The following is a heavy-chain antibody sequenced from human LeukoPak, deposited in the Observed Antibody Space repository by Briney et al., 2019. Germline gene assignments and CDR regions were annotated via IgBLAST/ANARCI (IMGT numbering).Heavy chain of an antibody. V-gene: IGHV4-34*01. D-gene: IGHD3-22*01. CDR3: ARGPYDSSRD. CDR1: GGSFSGYY. J-gene: IGHJ4*02. Sequence: SETLSLTCAVYGGSFSGYYWSWIRQPPGKGLEWIGEINHSGNTNYNPSLKSRVTISVDTSKNQFSLKLSSVTAADTAVYYCARGPYDSSRDWGQGTQVTVSS. CDR2: INHSGNT.